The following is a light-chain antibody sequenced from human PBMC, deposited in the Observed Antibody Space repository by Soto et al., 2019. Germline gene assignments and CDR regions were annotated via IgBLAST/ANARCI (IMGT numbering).Light chain of an antibody. J-gene: IGLJ2*01. V-gene: IGLV2-14*01. CDR2: EIS. Sequence: QSALTQPASVSGSPGQSITISCTGVSTDVGGYKYVSWYQQHPGKAPIVMIYEISKRPSGVSDRCSGSKTGKTASLTIAGVEDEDEADYYCSSYTSINKVFGGGTKLTVL. CDR1: STDVGGYKY. CDR3: SSYTSINKV.